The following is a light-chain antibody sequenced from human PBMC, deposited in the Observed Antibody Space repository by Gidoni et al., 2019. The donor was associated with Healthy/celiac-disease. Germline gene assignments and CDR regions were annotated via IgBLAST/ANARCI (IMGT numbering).Light chain of an antibody. V-gene: IGKV3-11*01. Sequence: EIVLTQSPATLSLSPGERVTLSCRASQSISSYLAWYRQKPGQAPRLLIYDASNRATGIPARFSGSGSGTDFTLTISSLEPEDFAVYYCQQRSHWPSYTFGQGTKLEIK. CDR2: DAS. CDR1: QSISSY. CDR3: QQRSHWPSYT. J-gene: IGKJ2*01.